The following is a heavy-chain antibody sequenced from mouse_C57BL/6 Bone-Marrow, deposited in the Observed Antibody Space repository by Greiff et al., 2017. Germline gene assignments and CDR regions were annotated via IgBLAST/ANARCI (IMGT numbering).Heavy chain of an antibody. CDR2: IYPRSGNT. J-gene: IGHJ2*01. CDR3: ARRLTAGSFFDY. CDR1: GYTFTSYG. Sequence: VKLMESGAELARPGASVKLSCKASGYTFTSYGISWVKQRTGQGLEWIGEIYPRSGNTYYNEKFKGKATLTADKSSSTAYMELRSLTSEDSAVYFCARRLTAGSFFDYWGQGTTLTVSS. V-gene: IGHV1-81*01. D-gene: IGHD1-1*01.